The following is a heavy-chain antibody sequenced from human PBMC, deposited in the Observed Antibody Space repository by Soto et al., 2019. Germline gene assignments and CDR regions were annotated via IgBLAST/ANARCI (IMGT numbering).Heavy chain of an antibody. CDR2: ISAYNGKT. J-gene: IGHJ4*02. CDR1: GYTFTNFA. CDR3: ARDRPTVTTDY. Sequence: QVQLVQSGAEVKKPGASVKVSCKASGYTFTNFAISWVRQAPGQGLGGMGWISAYNGKTNYAQKLQGRVTMTTDTSTSTAYMELRSLRSDDTVVYYCARDRPTVTTDYWGQGTLVTVSS. V-gene: IGHV1-18*01. D-gene: IGHD4-17*01.